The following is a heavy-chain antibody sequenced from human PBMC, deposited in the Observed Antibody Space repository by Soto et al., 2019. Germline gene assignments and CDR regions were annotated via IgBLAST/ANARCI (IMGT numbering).Heavy chain of an antibody. Sequence: GESLKISCKGSGYTFTDYWIGWVRQLPGKGLEWMGIIYPGDSDTRYSPSFQGQVTISADKSISTAYLQWSSLKASDTAMYYCARRRDSNLYGMDVWAQGTTVTVSS. D-gene: IGHD3-22*01. V-gene: IGHV5-51*01. J-gene: IGHJ6*02. CDR2: IYPGDSDT. CDR3: ARRRDSNLYGMDV. CDR1: GYTFTDYW.